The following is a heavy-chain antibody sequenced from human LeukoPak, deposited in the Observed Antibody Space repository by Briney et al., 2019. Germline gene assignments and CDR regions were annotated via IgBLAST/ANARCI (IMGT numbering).Heavy chain of an antibody. CDR3: ARDQGSYYGVDV. V-gene: IGHV4-4*07. CDR1: GGSISTYY. Sequence: KSSETLSLTCTVSGGSISTYYWSWIRQPAGKGLEWIGRMYTSGTTKYNPSLKSRVTMSVDTSNNQFSLKVSSVTAADTAVYYCARDQGSYYGVDVWGQGTTVTVSS. CDR2: MYTSGTT. J-gene: IGHJ6*02.